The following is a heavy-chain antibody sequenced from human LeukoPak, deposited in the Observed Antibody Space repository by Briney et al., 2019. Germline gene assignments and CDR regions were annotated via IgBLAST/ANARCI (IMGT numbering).Heavy chain of an antibody. Sequence: PSETLSLTCTVSGGSISSSSYYWGWIRQPPGKGLEWIGSIYYSGSTYYNPSLKSRVTISVDTSKNQFSLKLSSVTAADTAVYYCARHLTQALFDYWGQGTLVTVSS. CDR3: ARHLTQALFDY. J-gene: IGHJ4*02. CDR2: IYYSGST. V-gene: IGHV4-39*01. CDR1: GGSISSSSYY.